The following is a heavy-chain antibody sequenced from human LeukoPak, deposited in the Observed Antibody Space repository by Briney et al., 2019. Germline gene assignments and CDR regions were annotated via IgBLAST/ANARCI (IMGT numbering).Heavy chain of an antibody. CDR3: TRQGSMVRGVIIKEFDY. V-gene: IGHV3-73*01. CDR2: IRSKANSYST. Sequence: GGSLKLSCAASGFTFSGSAMHWVRQASGKGLEWVGRIRSKANSYSTAYAASVKGRFTISRDDSKNTAYLQMNSLKTEYTAVYYCTRQGSMVRGVIIKEFDYWGQGTLVTVSS. CDR1: GFTFSGSA. D-gene: IGHD3-10*01. J-gene: IGHJ4*02.